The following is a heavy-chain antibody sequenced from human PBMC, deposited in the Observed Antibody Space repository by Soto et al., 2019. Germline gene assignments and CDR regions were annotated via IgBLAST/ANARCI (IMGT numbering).Heavy chain of an antibody. Sequence: QVQLVESGGNVVQPGRSLRLSCAASGFSFSSHGMHWVRQAPGKGLEWVAHLWAGGNIRYYAYSVKGRFTISSDHSKNPLNLQMDSLGAEDTAVYYCARDAQHLANYGMDVWGQGTTVPVSS. CDR3: ARDAQHLANYGMDV. J-gene: IGHJ6*02. V-gene: IGHV3-33*01. CDR2: LWAGGNIR. D-gene: IGHD3-3*02. CDR1: GFSFSSHG.